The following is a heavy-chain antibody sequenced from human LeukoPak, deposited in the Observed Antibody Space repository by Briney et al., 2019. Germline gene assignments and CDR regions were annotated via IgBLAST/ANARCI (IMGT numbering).Heavy chain of an antibody. CDR1: GGSFSGYY. V-gene: IGHV4-34*01. CDR3: ARGYSSRYYYYYYYMDV. D-gene: IGHD4-11*01. CDR2: INHSGSN. Sequence: PSETLSLTCAVYGGSFSGYYWSWLRQPPGKGLEWIGEINHSGSNNYNPSLKSRVNISVNTSKNQFSLKLSSVTAADTAVYYCARGYSSRYYYYYYYMDVWGKGTTVTVSS. J-gene: IGHJ6*03.